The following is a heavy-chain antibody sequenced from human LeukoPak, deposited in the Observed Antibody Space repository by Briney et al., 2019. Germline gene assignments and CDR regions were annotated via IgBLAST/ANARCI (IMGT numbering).Heavy chain of an antibody. CDR1: GFTFSSYA. CDR3: AKGANYDSSGYPYFDY. Sequence: GGSLRLSCAASGFTFSSYAMSWVRQAPGKGLEWVSAISGSGGSTYYADSVKGRFTISRDNSKNTLYLQMNSLRAEDTAVYYCAKGANYDSSGYPYFDYWGQGTLVTVSS. J-gene: IGHJ4*02. CDR2: ISGSGGST. D-gene: IGHD3-22*01. V-gene: IGHV3-23*01.